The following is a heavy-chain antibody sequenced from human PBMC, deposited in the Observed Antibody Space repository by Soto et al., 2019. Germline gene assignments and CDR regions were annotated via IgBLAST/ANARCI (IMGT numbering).Heavy chain of an antibody. V-gene: IGHV3-74*01. J-gene: IGHJ4*02. Sequence: EVQLVESGGGLVQPGGSLRLSCVVSGFTFSSSWMHWVRQGPGKGLVWVSRMNPDGSAINYADSVKGRFTTSRDNAKNMLYLQMNSLRAEDTALYCCVTGWSEYWGQGTLVTVSS. CDR3: VTGWSEY. CDR2: MNPDGSAI. CDR1: GFTFSSSW. D-gene: IGHD2-15*01.